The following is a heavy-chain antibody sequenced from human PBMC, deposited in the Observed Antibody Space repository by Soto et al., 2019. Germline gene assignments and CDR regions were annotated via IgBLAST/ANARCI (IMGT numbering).Heavy chain of an antibody. Sequence: GASVKVSCKASGGTFSSYAISWVRQAPGQGLEWMGGIIPIFGTANYAQKFQGRVTITADESTSTAYMELSSLRSEDTAVYYCARDAGVQSLPHFDYWGQGTLVTVSS. V-gene: IGHV1-69*13. D-gene: IGHD2-15*01. CDR2: IIPIFGTA. J-gene: IGHJ4*02. CDR3: ARDAGVQSLPHFDY. CDR1: GGTFSSYA.